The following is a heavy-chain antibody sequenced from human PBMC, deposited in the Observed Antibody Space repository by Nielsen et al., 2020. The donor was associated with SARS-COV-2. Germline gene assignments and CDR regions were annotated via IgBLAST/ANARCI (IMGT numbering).Heavy chain of an antibody. CDR3: ARARWCSGGSCYRSNGMDV. J-gene: IGHJ6*02. D-gene: IGHD2-15*01. CDR2: IYYSGST. Sequence: WIRQPPGKGLEWIGYIYYSGSTYYNPSLKSRVTISVDTSKNQFYLKLSSVTAADTAVYYCARARWCSGGSCYRSNGMDVWGQGTTVTVSS. V-gene: IGHV4-31*02.